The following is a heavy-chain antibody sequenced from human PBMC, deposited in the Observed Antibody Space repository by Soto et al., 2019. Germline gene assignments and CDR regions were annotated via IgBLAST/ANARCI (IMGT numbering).Heavy chain of an antibody. D-gene: IGHD1-26*01. CDR2: IIPILVIA. CDR3: ARQQSGSDYRFDP. V-gene: IGHV1-69*02. CDR1: GGTFSSYT. J-gene: IGHJ5*02. Sequence: QVQLVQSGAEVKKPGSSVKVSCKASGGTFSSYTISWVRQAPGQGREWMGRIIPILVIANYAQKFQGRVTITEDKSTSKAYMELSSLSSENTAVYYCARQQSGSDYRFDPWGQGTLVTVSS.